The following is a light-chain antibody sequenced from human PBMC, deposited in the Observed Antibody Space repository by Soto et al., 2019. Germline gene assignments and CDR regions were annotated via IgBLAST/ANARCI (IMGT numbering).Light chain of an antibody. J-gene: IGKJ1*01. CDR3: QQFESSVT. CDR2: GAS. V-gene: IGKV3-20*01. CDR1: QSVSSTF. Sequence: EIVLTQSPGSLSLSPGERATLSCRASQSVSSTFFAWYQQRPGQAPRLLMYGASSRATGIPERFSGSGSGTAFTLTISRLEPEDFGVYYCQQFESSVTFGQGTKVQIK.